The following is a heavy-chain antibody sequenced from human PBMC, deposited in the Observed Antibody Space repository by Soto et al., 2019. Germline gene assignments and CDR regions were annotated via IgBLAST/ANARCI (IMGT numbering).Heavy chain of an antibody. J-gene: IGHJ4*02. Sequence: ASVKVSCKASGYTFTSYGISWVRQAPGQGLEWMGWISAYNGNTNYAQKLQGRVTMTTDTSTSTAYMELRSLRSDDTAVYYCAREKDDILTGPPDYWGQGTMVAVSS. CDR3: AREKDDILTGPPDY. CDR1: GYTFTSYG. CDR2: ISAYNGNT. D-gene: IGHD3-9*01. V-gene: IGHV1-18*01.